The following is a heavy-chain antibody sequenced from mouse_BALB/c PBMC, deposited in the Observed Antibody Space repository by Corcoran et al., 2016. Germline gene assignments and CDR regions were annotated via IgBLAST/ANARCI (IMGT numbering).Heavy chain of an antibody. Sequence: EVQLQQSGAELVKPGASVKLSCTASGFNIKDTYMHWVKQRPEQGLEWIGRIDPANGNTKYDPKFQGKATITADTSSNTAYLQLSSLTSEDTAVYYCARSLRLSYWYFDVWGAGTTVTVS. CDR1: GFNIKDTY. CDR3: ARSLRLSYWYFDV. V-gene: IGHV14-3*02. CDR2: IDPANGNT. D-gene: IGHD1-2*01. J-gene: IGHJ1*01.